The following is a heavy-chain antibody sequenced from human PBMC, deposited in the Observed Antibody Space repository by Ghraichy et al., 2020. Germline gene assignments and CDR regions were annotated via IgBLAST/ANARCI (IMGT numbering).Heavy chain of an antibody. J-gene: IGHJ6*02. CDR3: ARDKVVPAAAGPYYYYGMDV. Sequence: GESLNISCAASGFTFSDYYMSWIRQAPGKGLEWVSYISSSGSTIYYADSVKGRFTISRDNAKNSLYLQMNSLRAEDTAVYYCARDKVVPAAAGPYYYYGMDVWGQGTTVTVSS. CDR1: GFTFSDYY. D-gene: IGHD2-2*01. CDR2: ISSSGSTI. V-gene: IGHV3-11*01.